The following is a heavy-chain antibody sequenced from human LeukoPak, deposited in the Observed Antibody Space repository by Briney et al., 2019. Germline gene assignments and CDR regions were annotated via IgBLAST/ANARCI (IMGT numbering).Heavy chain of an antibody. CDR1: GGSISSYY. J-gene: IGHJ4*02. CDR3: AREWIAVAGTVTSDY. Sequence: SETLSLTCTVSGGSISSYYWSWIRQPAGKGLEWIGRIYTSGSTNYNPSLKSRVTISVDKSKNQFSLKLSSVTAADTAVYYCAREWIAVAGTVTSDYWGQGTLVTVSS. CDR2: IYTSGST. V-gene: IGHV4-4*07. D-gene: IGHD6-19*01.